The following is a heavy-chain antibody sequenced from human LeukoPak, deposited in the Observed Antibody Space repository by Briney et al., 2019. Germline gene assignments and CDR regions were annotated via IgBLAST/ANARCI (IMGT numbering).Heavy chain of an antibody. D-gene: IGHD4-11*01. V-gene: IGHV3-33*01. Sequence: GGSLSRSCAAPGITFSSFGMHWLRQAPGKGLEWVAFIWYDGSNKYYADSVKGRFTISRDNSKNTLYLQMNSLRVEDTAVYYCARDGTVTAGLFDPWGRGTLVTVSS. J-gene: IGHJ5*02. CDR3: ARDGTVTAGLFDP. CDR2: IWYDGSNK. CDR1: GITFSSFG.